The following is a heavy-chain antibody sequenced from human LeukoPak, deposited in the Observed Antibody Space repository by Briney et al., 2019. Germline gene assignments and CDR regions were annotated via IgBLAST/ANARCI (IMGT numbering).Heavy chain of an antibody. D-gene: IGHD6-19*01. V-gene: IGHV3-21*01. J-gene: IGHJ4*02. CDR1: GFTFSSYS. CDR3: ARGAEYSGAWCQDY. CDR2: ISSSSSYI. Sequence: GGSLRLSCAASGFTFSSYSMNWVRQAPGKGLEWVSSISSSSSYIYYADSVKGRFTISRDNAKNSLYLQMNSLRAEDMAVYYCARGAEYSGAWCQDYWGQGTLVTVSS.